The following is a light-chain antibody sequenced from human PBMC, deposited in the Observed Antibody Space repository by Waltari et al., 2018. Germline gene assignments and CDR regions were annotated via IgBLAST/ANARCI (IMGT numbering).Light chain of an antibody. V-gene: IGLV2-14*03. J-gene: IGLJ2*01. Sequence: QSALTQPAPVSGSPGQSITISCTGTSSDVGGYNYVSWYQQHPGKAPKLMIYDVSNRPSGVSTRFSGSKSGNTASLTISGLQAEDEADYYCSSYISSSTLELFGGGTSLTVL. CDR2: DVS. CDR1: SSDVGGYNY. CDR3: SSYISSSTLEL.